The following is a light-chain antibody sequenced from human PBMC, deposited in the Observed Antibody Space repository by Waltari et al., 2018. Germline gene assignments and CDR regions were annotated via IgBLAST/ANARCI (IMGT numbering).Light chain of an antibody. V-gene: IGKV1-39*01. CDR2: AAS. CDR1: RAITNY. Sequence: DIQMTQSPSSLSASVGDRVTITCRASRAITNYVNWYKQRPRLAPKLLIYAASTLQTEVPSRFSGSGSRTDFTLTISSLQPEDFATYYCQHTFETPYSFGQGTKLESK. J-gene: IGKJ2*01. CDR3: QHTFETPYS.